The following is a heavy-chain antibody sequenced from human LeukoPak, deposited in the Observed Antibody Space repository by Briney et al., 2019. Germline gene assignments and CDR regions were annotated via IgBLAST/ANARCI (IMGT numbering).Heavy chain of an antibody. V-gene: IGHV3-30-3*01. CDR2: ISYDGDNT. CDR3: ARANVEWNYGAFDI. J-gene: IGHJ3*02. CDR1: GFTFCYFC. Sequence: WRALKTSCAAPGFTFCYFCFHWGCPFPGQGLGLGAFISYDGDNTYYADSVKGRFTISRDNSKSTLYLQMNSLRPDDTALYFCARANVEWNYGAFDIWGQGTRVTVSS. D-gene: IGHD1-7*01.